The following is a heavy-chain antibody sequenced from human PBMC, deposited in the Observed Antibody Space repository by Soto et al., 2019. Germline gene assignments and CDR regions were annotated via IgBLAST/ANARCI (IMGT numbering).Heavy chain of an antibody. CDR2: MNPNSGNT. D-gene: IGHD1-1*01. Sequence: ASVKVSCKASGYTFTSYGISWVRQAPGQGLEWMGWMNPNSGNTGYALKFQGRVSMTKTTSIYTVYLELSSLASDDTAVYYCVRMASSGTLNWFDPWGQGTLVTVSS. V-gene: IGHV1-8*02. CDR3: VRMASSGTLNWFDP. J-gene: IGHJ5*02. CDR1: GYTFTSYG.